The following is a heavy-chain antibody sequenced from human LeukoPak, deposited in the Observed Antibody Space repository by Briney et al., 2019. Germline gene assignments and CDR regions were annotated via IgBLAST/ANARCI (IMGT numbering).Heavy chain of an antibody. J-gene: IGHJ4*02. CDR3: AKGTFHDFWSGPSFDY. Sequence: GGSLRLSCAASGFTFSSYWMSWVRQAPGKGLEWVSAISATGDDTYYADSVKGRFIISRDNSKNTFYLQMNSLRAEDTAVYYCAKGTFHDFWSGPSFDYWGQGTLVTVSS. D-gene: IGHD3-3*01. CDR1: GFTFSSYW. V-gene: IGHV3-23*01. CDR2: ISATGDDT.